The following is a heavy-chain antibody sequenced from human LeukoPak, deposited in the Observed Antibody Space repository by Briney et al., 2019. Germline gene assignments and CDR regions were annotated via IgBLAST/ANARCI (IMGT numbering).Heavy chain of an antibody. D-gene: IGHD3-3*01. CDR1: GISSYW. CDR3: AKAAVLRFLEWTNDAFDI. J-gene: IGHJ3*02. V-gene: IGHV3-74*01. Sequence: GGSLRLSCAASGISSYWMYWVRQVPGKGLVWVSRINSDGSTTSYADSVKGRFTISRDNSKNTLYLQMNSLRAEDTAVYYCAKAAVLRFLEWTNDAFDIWGQGTMVTVSS. CDR2: INSDGSTT.